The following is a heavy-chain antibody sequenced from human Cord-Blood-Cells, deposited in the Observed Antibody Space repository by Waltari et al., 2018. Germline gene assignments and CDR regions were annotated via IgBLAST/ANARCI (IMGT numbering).Heavy chain of an antibody. CDR3: ARGSSGSFYNWFDP. CDR2: INHSGST. V-gene: IGHV4-34*01. J-gene: IGHJ5*02. D-gene: IGHD1-26*01. CDR1: GGPFSGYY. Sequence: QVQLQQWGAGLLKPSETLSLTCAVYGGPFSGYYWSWIRQPPGKGLEWIGEINHSGSTNYNPSLKSRVTISVDTSKNQFSLKLSSVTAADTAVYYCARGSSGSFYNWFDPWGQGTLVTVSS.